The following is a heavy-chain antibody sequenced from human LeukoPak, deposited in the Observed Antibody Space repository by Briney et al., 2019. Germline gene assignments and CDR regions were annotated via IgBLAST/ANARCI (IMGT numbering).Heavy chain of an antibody. J-gene: IGHJ6*03. D-gene: IGHD6-13*01. V-gene: IGHV3-30*18. Sequence: PGRSLRLSCAASGFTFNSYGMHWVRQAPGKGLEWVAVISYDGSHKYYADSVKGRFTISRDNSKNTLYLQMNSLRAEDTAVYYCAKEGSSSWYNYYYMDVWGKGTTVTISS. CDR2: ISYDGSHK. CDR3: AKEGSSSWYNYYYMDV. CDR1: GFTFNSYG.